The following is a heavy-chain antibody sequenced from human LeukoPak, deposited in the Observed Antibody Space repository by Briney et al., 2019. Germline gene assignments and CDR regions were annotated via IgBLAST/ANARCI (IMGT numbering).Heavy chain of an antibody. CDR2: ISDSTGKT. J-gene: IGHJ6*03. V-gene: IGHV3-23*01. D-gene: IGHD1/OR15-1a*01. CDR1: GFTFSNYG. CDR3: AKGWNTYYMDV. Sequence: PGGSLRLSCAASGFTFSNYGMNWVRQAPGKGLEWVSGISDSTGKTYYADSVKGRFTISRGNSKNTLDLQMNSLRAEDTAVYYCAKGWNTYYMDVWGKGTTVTVSS.